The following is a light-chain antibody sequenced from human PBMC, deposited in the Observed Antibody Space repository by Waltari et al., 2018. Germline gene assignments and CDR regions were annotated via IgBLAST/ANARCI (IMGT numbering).Light chain of an antibody. CDR3: QQYNSYSMYT. Sequence: DIQMTQSPSALSASVGDRVTITCRASQSISSWLAWYQQKPGKAPKLLIDDASSLESGVPSRFSGSGSGTEFTLTISSLQPDDFATYYCQQYNSYSMYTFGQGTKLEIK. CDR1: QSISSW. J-gene: IGKJ2*01. CDR2: DAS. V-gene: IGKV1-5*01.